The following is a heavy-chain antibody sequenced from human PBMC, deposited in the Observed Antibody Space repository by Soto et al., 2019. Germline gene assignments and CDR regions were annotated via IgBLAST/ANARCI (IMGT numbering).Heavy chain of an antibody. CDR1: GGSISSSSYY. J-gene: IGHJ2*01. V-gene: IGHV4-39*01. CDR3: ARSNGSIVVVVAAQAGRSPLWYFDL. CDR2: IYYSGST. Sequence: QLQLQESGPGLVKPSETLSLTCTVSGGSISSSSYYWGWIRQPPGKGLEWIGSIYYSGSTYYNPSLKSRVTISVDTSKNQFSLKLSSVTAADTAVYYCARSNGSIVVVVAAQAGRSPLWYFDLWGRGTLVTVSS. D-gene: IGHD2-15*01.